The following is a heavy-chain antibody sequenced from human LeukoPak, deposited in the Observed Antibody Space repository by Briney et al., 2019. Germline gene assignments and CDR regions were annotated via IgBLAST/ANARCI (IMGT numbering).Heavy chain of an antibody. CDR2: IFSSGST. D-gene: IGHD2-2*01. Sequence: SETLSLTCSVSGASISGYYWSRIRQSPGKGLEWIGYIFSSGSTNYNPSLRSRVTMSVDMSKNQFSLKLTSVTAADTAIYYCVRHYCSSTRCYSFSDWGQGTLVTVSS. CDR3: VRHYCSSTRCYSFSD. J-gene: IGHJ4*02. V-gene: IGHV4-59*08. CDR1: GASISGYY.